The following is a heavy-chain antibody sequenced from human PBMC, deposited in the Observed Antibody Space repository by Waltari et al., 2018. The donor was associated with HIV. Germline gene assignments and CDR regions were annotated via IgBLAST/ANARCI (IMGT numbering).Heavy chain of an antibody. CDR3: ARDAVKVGAVGAVPIVDC. J-gene: IGHJ4*02. CDR2: ISYDGSHR. D-gene: IGHD1-26*01. Sequence: VQLVESGGAVVQPGRSLRLSCAASGFTLSNYAMHWVRQAPGKGLEWVAVISYDGSHRSYADSVKGRITISRDKSKNTLNLQMDRLRTNDTAVYYCARDAVKVGAVGAVPIVDCWGQGTLVTVTS. CDR1: GFTLSNYA. V-gene: IGHV3-30*01.